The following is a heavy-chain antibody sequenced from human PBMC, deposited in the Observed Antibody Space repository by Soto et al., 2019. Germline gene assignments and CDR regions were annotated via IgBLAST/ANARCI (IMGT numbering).Heavy chain of an antibody. J-gene: IGHJ6*02. V-gene: IGHV3-48*03. CDR2: ITSRGSAI. Sequence: LRLSCAASGFTFSSYEMNWVRRAPGKGLEWVSFITSRGSAIYYADSVKGRFTISRDNAKKSLYLQMNSLRAEDTAVYYCARSEDYYYGMDVWGQGTTVTVSS. CDR3: ARSEDYYYGMDV. CDR1: GFTFSSYE.